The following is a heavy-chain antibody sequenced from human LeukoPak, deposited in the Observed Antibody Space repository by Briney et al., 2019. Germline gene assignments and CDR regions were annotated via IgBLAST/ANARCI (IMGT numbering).Heavy chain of an antibody. CDR3: VVTCLYTFDS. CDR2: ISSSGGST. V-gene: IGHV3-64D*09. D-gene: IGHD3-10*01. Sequence: GGSLRLSCSASGFTFTTYSMHWVRQAPGKGLEYVSAISSSGGSTYYADSVKGRFTISRDTSKNTLYLQMSSLRAEATAVYYCVVTCLYTFDSWGQGTMVTVSS. J-gene: IGHJ3*02. CDR1: GFTFTTYS.